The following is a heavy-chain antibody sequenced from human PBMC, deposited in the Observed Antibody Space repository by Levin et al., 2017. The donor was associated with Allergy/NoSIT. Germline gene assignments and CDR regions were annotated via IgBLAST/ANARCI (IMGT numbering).Heavy chain of an antibody. J-gene: IGHJ4*02. CDR2: ISSSSSYI. V-gene: IGHV3-21*01. Sequence: GGSLRLSCAASGFTFSSYSMNWVRQAPGKGLEWVSSISSSSSYIYYADSVKGRFTISRDNAKNSLYLQMNSLRAEDTAVYYCARERYNWNDVFDYWGQGTLVTVSS. CDR1: GFTFSSYS. CDR3: ARERYNWNDVFDY. D-gene: IGHD1-1*01.